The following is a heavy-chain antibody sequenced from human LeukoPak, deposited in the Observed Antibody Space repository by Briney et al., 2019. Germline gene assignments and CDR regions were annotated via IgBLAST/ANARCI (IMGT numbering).Heavy chain of an antibody. V-gene: IGHV4-59*08. CDR2: IFYTGRA. CDR3: ARLVDGIYTRLDS. Sequence: PSETLSLTCTVARGSISPDHCAWIRQPLGKGLEWIGYIFYTGRARYNPSLESRVTLTVDMSKNQVSLKLTSVTAADTAIYYCARLVDGIYTRLDSWGQGTLVTVSS. D-gene: IGHD1-26*01. CDR1: RGSISPDH. J-gene: IGHJ4*02.